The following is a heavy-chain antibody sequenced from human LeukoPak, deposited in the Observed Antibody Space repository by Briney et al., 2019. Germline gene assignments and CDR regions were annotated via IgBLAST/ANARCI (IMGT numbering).Heavy chain of an antibody. V-gene: IGHV1-2*02. D-gene: IGHD3-22*01. J-gene: IGHJ4*02. CDR2: INPNSGGT. CDR1: GYTFTGYY. CDR3: ARERITMIVVVLNGDFDY. Sequence: ASVKVSCKASGYTFTGYYMHWVRQAPGQGLEWMGWINPNSGGTNYAQKFQGRVTMTRDTSISTAYMELSRLRSDDTAVYYCARERITMIVVVLNGDFDYWGQETLVTVSS.